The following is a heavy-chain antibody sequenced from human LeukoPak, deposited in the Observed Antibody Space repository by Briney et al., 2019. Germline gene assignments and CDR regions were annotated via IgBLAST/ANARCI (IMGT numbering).Heavy chain of an antibody. CDR3: ARAVFKDGDYYDSSGYYSNEYFQH. J-gene: IGHJ1*01. D-gene: IGHD3-22*01. V-gene: IGHV1-2*02. CDR2: INPNSGGT. CDR1: GYTFTGYY. Sequence: ASVKVSCKASGYTFTGYYMHWVRQAPGQGLEWMGWINPNSGGTNYAQKFQGRVTITADKSTSTAYMELSSLRSEDTAGYYCARAVFKDGDYYDSSGYYSNEYFQHWGQGTLVTVSS.